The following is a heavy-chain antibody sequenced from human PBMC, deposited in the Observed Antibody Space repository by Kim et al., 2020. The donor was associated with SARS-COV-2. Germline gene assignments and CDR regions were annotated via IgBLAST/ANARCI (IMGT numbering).Heavy chain of an antibody. D-gene: IGHD3-10*01. V-gene: IGHV1-3*01. Sequence: KFQGRVTITSDTSAGTAYMELSSLRSEDTAVYYCATQPLLLWFGEDAFDIWGQGTMVTVSS. J-gene: IGHJ3*02. CDR3: ATQPLLLWFGEDAFDI.